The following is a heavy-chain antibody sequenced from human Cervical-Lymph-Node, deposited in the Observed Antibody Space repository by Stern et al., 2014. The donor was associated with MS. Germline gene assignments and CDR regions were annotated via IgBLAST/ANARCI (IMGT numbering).Heavy chain of an antibody. V-gene: IGHV5-51*01. CDR3: ARQRYFDY. Sequence: EVQLVQSGPEVKRPGESLKISCQASGYTFTSYWIGWVRQMPGTGLEGIAILFPGCSDIRYGPSFQGQVTISADKSSSTAYLQWNNLKASDTAIYYCARQRYFDYWGQGTLVTVSS. CDR2: LFPGCSDI. J-gene: IGHJ4*02. CDR1: GYTFTSYW.